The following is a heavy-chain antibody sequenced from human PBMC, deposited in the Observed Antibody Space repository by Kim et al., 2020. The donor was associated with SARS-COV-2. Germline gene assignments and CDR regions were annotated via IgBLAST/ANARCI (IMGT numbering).Heavy chain of an antibody. CDR2: ISGSGGST. D-gene: IGHD3-16*02. CDR1: GFTFSSYA. J-gene: IGHJ4*02. V-gene: IGHV3-23*01. CDR3: APRGYDYVWGSYRPYFDY. Sequence: GGSLRLSCAASGFTFSSYAMSWVRQAPGKGLEWVSAISGSGGSTYYADSVKGRFTISRDNSKNTLYLQMNSLRAEDTAVYYCAPRGYDYVWGSYRPYFDYWGQGTLVTVSS.